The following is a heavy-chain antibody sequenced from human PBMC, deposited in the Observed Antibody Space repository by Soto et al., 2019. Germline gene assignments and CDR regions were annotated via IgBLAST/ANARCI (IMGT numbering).Heavy chain of an antibody. V-gene: IGHV4-34*01. CDR2: IKHSGST. J-gene: IGHJ4*02. D-gene: IGHD2-8*02. Sequence: SETLSLTCAVYGGSFSGYYWSWIRQPPGRGLEWIGEIKHSGSTNYNPSLKSRVTISVDTSKNQFSLKLSSVTAADTAVYYCASLVAERLDYWGQGTLVTVSS. CDR1: GGSFSGYY. CDR3: ASLVAERLDY.